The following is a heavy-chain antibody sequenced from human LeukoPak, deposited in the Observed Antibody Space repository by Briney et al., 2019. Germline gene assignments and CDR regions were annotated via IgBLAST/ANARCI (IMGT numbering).Heavy chain of an antibody. Sequence: PGGSLRLSCAASGFTFSNAWLSWVRQAPGKGLEWVGRIKSKTDGGTTDYAAPVKGRFTISRDDSKNTLYLQMNSLKTEDTAVYYCTTETYQLLYGFGYWGQGTLVTVSS. CDR1: GFTFSNAW. CDR2: IKSKTDGGTT. CDR3: TTETYQLLYGFGY. V-gene: IGHV3-15*01. J-gene: IGHJ4*02. D-gene: IGHD2-2*02.